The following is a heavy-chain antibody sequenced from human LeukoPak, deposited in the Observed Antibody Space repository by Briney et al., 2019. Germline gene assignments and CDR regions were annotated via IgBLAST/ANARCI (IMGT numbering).Heavy chain of an antibody. J-gene: IGHJ3*02. Sequence: GGSLRLSCAASGFTFSSYAMHWVRQAPGKGLEWVAVISYDGSNKYYADSVKGRFTISRDNSKNTLYLQMNSLRAEDTAVYYCARDKGSYYYDSSGGGAFDIWGQGTMVTVSS. CDR1: GFTFSSYA. CDR3: ARDKGSYYYDSSGGGAFDI. CDR2: ISYDGSNK. D-gene: IGHD3-22*01. V-gene: IGHV3-30*04.